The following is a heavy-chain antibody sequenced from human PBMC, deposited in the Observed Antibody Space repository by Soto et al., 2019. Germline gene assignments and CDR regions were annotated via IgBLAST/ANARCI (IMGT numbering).Heavy chain of an antibody. CDR1: CGSIISGAYY. D-gene: IGHD6-13*01. J-gene: IGHJ5*02. CDR3: AGARGAAAGTWWFDP. Sequence: SETLSLTCTFSCGSIISGAYYWSWFRQHPGKGLEWIGSIYHSGTTYYNPSLKSRITTSIDTSKNQFSLKLSSVSAADTAVYYCAGARGAAAGTWWFDPWGQGTLVTVSS. V-gene: IGHV4-31*03. CDR2: IYHSGTT.